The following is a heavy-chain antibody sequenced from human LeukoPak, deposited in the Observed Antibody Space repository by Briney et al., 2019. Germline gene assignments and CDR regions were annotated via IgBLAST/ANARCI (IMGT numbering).Heavy chain of an antibody. V-gene: IGHV3-53*04. CDR1: GGSISSSNW. D-gene: IGHD5-18*01. CDR3: AREYRGYSYGYSDYYGMDV. J-gene: IGHJ6*02. Sequence: ETLSLTCAVSGGSISSSNWWSWVRQAPGKGLEWVSVIYSGGSTYYADSVKGRFTISRHNSKNTLYLQMNSLRAEDTAVYYCAREYRGYSYGYSDYYGMDVWGQGTTVTVSS. CDR2: IYSGGST.